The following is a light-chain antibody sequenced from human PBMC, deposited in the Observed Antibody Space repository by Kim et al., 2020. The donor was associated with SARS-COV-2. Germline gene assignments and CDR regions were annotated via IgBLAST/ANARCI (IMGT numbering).Light chain of an antibody. V-gene: IGKV1-39*01. CDR3: QQNYGTPRT. CDR1: QSISTY. Sequence: ASVGDIVTITCRASQSISTYLNWYQQKPGKAPNLLISAASTLRSGVPSRFSGSGSGTDFTLTISSLQPEDFATYYCQQNYGTPRTFGQGTKVDIK. CDR2: AAS. J-gene: IGKJ1*01.